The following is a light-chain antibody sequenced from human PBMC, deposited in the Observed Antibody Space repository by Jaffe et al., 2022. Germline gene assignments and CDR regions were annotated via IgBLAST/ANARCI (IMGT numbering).Light chain of an antibody. CDR2: GAS. CDR3: QQSYSTWT. Sequence: DIQMTQSPSSLSASVGDRVTITCRASQSISNYLNWYQQKPGKAPKLLIYGASSLQSGVPSRFSGSGSGTDFTLTISSLQPEDFATYYCQQSYSTWTFGQGTEVEMK. V-gene: IGKV1-39*01. J-gene: IGKJ1*01. CDR1: QSISNY.